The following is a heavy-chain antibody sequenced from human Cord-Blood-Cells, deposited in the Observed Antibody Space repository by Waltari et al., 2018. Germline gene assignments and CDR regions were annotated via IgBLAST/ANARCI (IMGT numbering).Heavy chain of an antibody. CDR3: ARDLGYCSSTSCNWFDP. CDR1: GYTFPGYY. D-gene: IGHD2-2*01. CDR2: INPNSGGT. J-gene: IGHJ5*02. Sequence: QVQLVQSGAAVKKPGASVKVSCKASGYTFPGYYMPWVRQAPGQGLEWMECINPNSGGTNYAQKFQGWVTMTRDTSISTAYMELSRLRSDDTAVYYCARDLGYCSSTSCNWFDPWGQGTLVTVSS. V-gene: IGHV1-2*04.